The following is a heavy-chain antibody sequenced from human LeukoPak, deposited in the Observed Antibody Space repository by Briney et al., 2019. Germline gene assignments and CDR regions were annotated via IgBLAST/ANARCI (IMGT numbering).Heavy chain of an antibody. CDR1: GFTFSSHG. Sequence: GRSLTLSCPASGFTFSSHGMHWVRQPAGKGLEWVGVIWYVGRNKYYADSVKGRFTISRDNSKNTVYLQMNSLRAEDTAVYYCARGAQYGDYNNWFDPWGQGTLVTVSS. V-gene: IGHV3-33*01. J-gene: IGHJ5*02. D-gene: IGHD4-17*01. CDR3: ARGAQYGDYNNWFDP. CDR2: IWYVGRNK.